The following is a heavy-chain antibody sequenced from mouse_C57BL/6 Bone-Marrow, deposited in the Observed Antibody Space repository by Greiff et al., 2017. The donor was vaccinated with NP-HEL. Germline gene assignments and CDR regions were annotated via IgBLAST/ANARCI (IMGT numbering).Heavy chain of an antibody. D-gene: IGHD2-1*01. CDR1: GYTFTSYT. J-gene: IGHJ4*01. CDR2: INPSSGYT. Sequence: QVQLKESGAELVRPGASVKMSCKASGYTFTSYTMHWVKQRPGQGLEWIGYINPSSGYTKYNQKFKDKATLTADKSSSTAYMQLSSLTSEDSAVYYYARGALLDAMDYWGQGTSVTVSS. CDR3: ARGALLDAMDY. V-gene: IGHV1-4*01.